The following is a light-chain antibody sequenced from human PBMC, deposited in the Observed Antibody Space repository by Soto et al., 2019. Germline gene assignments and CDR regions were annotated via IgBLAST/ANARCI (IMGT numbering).Light chain of an antibody. Sequence: DIHMTQSPSSLSASVGDRITITCRASQSISRYLNWYQHKPGKAPKLLINAASSLERGVPSRFSGSGSGTEFTLTISSLQPEDFATYYCLQHNSYPRTFGQGTKVDIK. CDR1: QSISRY. J-gene: IGKJ1*01. CDR3: LQHNSYPRT. V-gene: IGKV1-17*01. CDR2: AAS.